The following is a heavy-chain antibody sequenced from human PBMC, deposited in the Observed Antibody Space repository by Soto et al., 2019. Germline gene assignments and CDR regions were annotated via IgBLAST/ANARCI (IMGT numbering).Heavy chain of an antibody. CDR3: ARAGYSHYYYYGMDV. CDR2: MNPNSGNT. D-gene: IGHD2-15*01. Sequence: ASVKVSCKASGYTFTSYDINWVRQATGQGLEWMGWMNPNSGNTGYAQKFQGRVTMTRNTSISTAYMELSSLRSEDTAVYYCARAGYSHYYYYGMDVWGQGTPVTVSS. V-gene: IGHV1-8*01. J-gene: IGHJ6*02. CDR1: GYTFTSYD.